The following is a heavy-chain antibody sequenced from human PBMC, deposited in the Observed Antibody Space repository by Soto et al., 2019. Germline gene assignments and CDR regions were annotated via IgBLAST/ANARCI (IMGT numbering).Heavy chain of an antibody. J-gene: IGHJ4*02. Sequence: GGSLRLSCAASGFTFSDYEMNWVRQVPGGGGLEWVSYISKTASHIYYADSVKGRFTTSRDNAQSSLYLQMNNLRVEDTALYYCVRSVSASYYLNWGQGTLVTVSS. CDR3: VRSVSASYYLN. D-gene: IGHD3-10*01. CDR1: GFTFSDYE. CDR2: ISKTASHI. V-gene: IGHV3-48*03.